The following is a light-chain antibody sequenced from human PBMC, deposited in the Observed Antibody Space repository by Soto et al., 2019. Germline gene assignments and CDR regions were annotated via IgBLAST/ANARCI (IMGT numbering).Light chain of an antibody. V-gene: IGLV2-14*01. CDR3: SSYTSSSTLVV. Sequence: QSALTQPASVSGSPGQSITISCTGTSSDVGGYNYVSWYQQHPGKAPKLMIYDVRNRPSGVSNRFSGSKSGNTASLTISGLQAEDEAEYYCSSYTSSSTLVVFGGGTKLTVL. CDR2: DVR. CDR1: SSDVGGYNY. J-gene: IGLJ2*01.